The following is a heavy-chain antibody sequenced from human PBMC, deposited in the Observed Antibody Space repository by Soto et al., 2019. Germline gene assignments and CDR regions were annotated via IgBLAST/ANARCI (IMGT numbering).Heavy chain of an antibody. CDR2: IYPAASDA. V-gene: IGHV5-51*01. J-gene: IGHJ4*02. Sequence: GESLKISCKASGYAFSIYLIACLCQLPGKGLEWQGVIYPAASDARYSPSFQGQVTISVDNSISTAYLQWSSLKASDTAMYYCGRFFCFSPFCYRGSRPFFNYGGRGHLVTFSS. D-gene: IGHD2-2*02. CDR1: GYAFSIYL. CDR3: GRFFCFSPFCYRGSRPFFNY.